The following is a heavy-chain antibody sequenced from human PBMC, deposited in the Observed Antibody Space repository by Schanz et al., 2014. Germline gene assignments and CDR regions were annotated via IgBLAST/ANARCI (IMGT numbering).Heavy chain of an antibody. D-gene: IGHD5-12*01. V-gene: IGHV3-30*02. CDR2: VRFDGSER. Sequence: QVQLVESGGGVVQPGGSLRLSCAASGFTFSSYGMHWVRQAPGKGLEWVAFVRFDGSERYYADSVKGRFTISRDDSKSTLHLQMNSLRAEDTALYYCAKDVYRGYYSGSSDSWGQGTLVTVSS. J-gene: IGHJ5*01. CDR3: AKDVYRGYYSGSSDS. CDR1: GFTFSSYG.